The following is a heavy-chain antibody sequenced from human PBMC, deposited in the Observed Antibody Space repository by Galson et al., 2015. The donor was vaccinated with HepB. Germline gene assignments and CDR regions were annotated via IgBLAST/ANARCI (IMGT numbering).Heavy chain of an antibody. CDR1: TFIFSTYS. J-gene: IGHJ4*02. D-gene: IGHD2-15*01. Sequence: SLRLSCAASTFIFSTYSMNWVRQAPGKGLEWVAIIWYDGSNKYYADSVKGRFTISRDNSKNMLYLQMNSLRAEDTAVYYCASLYCSGGSCSLDHWGQGTLVSVSS. V-gene: IGHV3-33*08. CDR3: ASLYCSGGSCSLDH. CDR2: IWYDGSNK.